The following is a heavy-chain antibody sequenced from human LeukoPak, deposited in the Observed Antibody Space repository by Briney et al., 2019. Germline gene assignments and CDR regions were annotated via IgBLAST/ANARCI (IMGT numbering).Heavy chain of an antibody. V-gene: IGHV3-53*01. D-gene: IGHD1-26*01. CDR3: ARDQGGSYPYYFDY. J-gene: IGHJ4*02. CDR2: IYSGGST. Sequence: PGGSLRLSCAASGFTVSSNYMSWVRQAPGKGLEWVSVIYSGGSTYYADSVKGRFTISRDNSKNTLYLQMNSLRAEDTAVYYCARDQGGSYPYYFDYWGQGTLVTVSS. CDR1: GFTVSSNY.